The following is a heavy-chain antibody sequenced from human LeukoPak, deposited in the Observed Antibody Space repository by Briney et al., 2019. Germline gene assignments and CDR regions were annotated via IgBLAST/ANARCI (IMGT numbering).Heavy chain of an antibody. CDR3: ARGPGTSLYSHSYMDV. Sequence: SETLSLTCTVSGGSISSYYWSWIRQPAGKGLEWLGHIYTSESTNYSPSLKSRVTMSVDTSTNQFSLKLSSVTAADTAVYYCARGPGTSLYSHSYMDVWGKGTTVTVSS. CDR1: GGSISSYY. D-gene: IGHD1-1*01. V-gene: IGHV4-4*07. CDR2: IYTSEST. J-gene: IGHJ6*03.